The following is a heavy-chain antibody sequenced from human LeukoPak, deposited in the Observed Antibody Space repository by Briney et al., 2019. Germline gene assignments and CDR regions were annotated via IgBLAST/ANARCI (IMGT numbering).Heavy chain of an antibody. CDR1: GFTFSGYA. CDR2: ISGSGGST. CDR3: AKGGYYDSSGYYYGSPWYFDL. D-gene: IGHD3-22*01. Sequence: GGSLRLSCAASGFTFSGYAMSWVRQAPGKGLEWVSAISGSGGSTYYADSVKGRFTISRDNSKNTLYLQMNSLRAEDTAVYYCAKGGYYDSSGYYYGSPWYFDLWGRGTLVTVSS. J-gene: IGHJ2*01. V-gene: IGHV3-23*01.